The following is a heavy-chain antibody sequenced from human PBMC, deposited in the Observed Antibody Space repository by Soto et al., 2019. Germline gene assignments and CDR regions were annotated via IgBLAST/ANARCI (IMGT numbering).Heavy chain of an antibody. Sequence: PSETLSLTCAVSGLSVSSTNWWSWVRQTTGKGLEWIGEVFHPGTAKYNPSLESRVTMSMDESRNQLSLEIRSMTAADTAAYYCARDVYYGCFSLGYWGHGILVTVSS. CDR3: ARDVYYGCFSLGY. D-gene: IGHD4-17*01. CDR2: VFHPGTA. CDR1: GLSVSSTNW. V-gene: IGHV4-4*02. J-gene: IGHJ4*01.